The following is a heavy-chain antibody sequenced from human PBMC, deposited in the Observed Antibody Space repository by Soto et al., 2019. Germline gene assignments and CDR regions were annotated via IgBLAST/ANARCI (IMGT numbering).Heavy chain of an antibody. CDR3: AKTRSGSNFFGDFDY. Sequence: PGGSLRLSCAASGFTFSDYYMSWIRQAPGKGLEWVAILSYDGGDKYYADSVKGRFTISRDNSKNTLYLQMNSLRGDDTAVYYCAKTRSGSNFFGDFDYWGQGALVTVS. V-gene: IGHV3-30-3*01. CDR2: LSYDGGDK. J-gene: IGHJ4*02. CDR1: GFTFSDYY. D-gene: IGHD1-26*01.